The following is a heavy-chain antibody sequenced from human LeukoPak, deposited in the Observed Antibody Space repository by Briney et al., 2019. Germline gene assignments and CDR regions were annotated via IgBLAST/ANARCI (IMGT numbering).Heavy chain of an antibody. J-gene: IGHJ4*02. CDR2: INPSGGST. D-gene: IGHD1-26*01. V-gene: IGHV1-46*01. CDR1: GYTFTGYY. Sequence: ASVKVSCKASGYTFTGYYMHWVRQAPGQGLEWMGIINPSGGSTSYAQKFQGRVTMARDMSTSTVYMELSSLRSEDTAVYYCARGSGSYEALDYWGQGTLVTVSS. CDR3: ARGSGSYEALDY.